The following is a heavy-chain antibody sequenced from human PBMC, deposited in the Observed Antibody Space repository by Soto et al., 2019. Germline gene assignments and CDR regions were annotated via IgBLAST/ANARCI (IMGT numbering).Heavy chain of an antibody. D-gene: IGHD3-10*01. CDR2: IWYDGSNK. V-gene: IGHV3-33*01. J-gene: IGHJ6*02. CDR3: ARDRXGSGSSTDYYYYYGMDV. Sequence: PGGSLRLSCAASGFTFSSYGMHWVRQAPGKGLEWVAVIWYDGSNKYYADSVKGRFTISRDNSKNTLYLQMNSLRAEDTAVYYCARDRXGSGSSTDYYYYYGMDVWGQGTTVTVSS. CDR1: GFTFSSYG.